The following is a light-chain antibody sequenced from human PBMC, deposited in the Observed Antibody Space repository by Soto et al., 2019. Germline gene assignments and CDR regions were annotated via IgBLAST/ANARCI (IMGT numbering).Light chain of an antibody. J-gene: IGLJ2*01. V-gene: IGLV2-23*01. Sequence: QSALTQPASVSGSPGQSITISCTGTSSDVGSYKLVSWYQQHPGEAPQLMIYDGTERPSGVSNRFSGSKSGNTASLTISGLQDEDEADYYCCAYAASSTSVVFGGGTKLTVL. CDR3: CAYAASSTSVV. CDR2: DGT. CDR1: SSDVGSYKL.